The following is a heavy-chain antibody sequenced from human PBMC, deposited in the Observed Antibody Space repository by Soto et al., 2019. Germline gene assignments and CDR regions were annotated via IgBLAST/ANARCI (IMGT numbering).Heavy chain of an antibody. V-gene: IGHV1-8*01. CDR1: GYTFTSYD. CDR2: MNPNSGNT. D-gene: IGHD4-17*01. J-gene: IGHJ4*02. CDR3: ARAGGPIGDYDPPPFDY. Sequence: ASVKVSCKASGYTFTSYDINWVRQATGQGLEWMGWMNPNSGNTGYAQKFQGRVTMTRNTSISTAYMELSSLRSEDTAVYYCARAGGPIGDYDPPPFDYWGQGTLVTVSS.